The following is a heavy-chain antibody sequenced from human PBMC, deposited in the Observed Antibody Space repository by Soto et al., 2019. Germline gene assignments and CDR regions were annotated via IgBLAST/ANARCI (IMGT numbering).Heavy chain of an antibody. V-gene: IGHV1-3*01. J-gene: IGHJ5*02. D-gene: IGHD2-8*02. CDR3: ATDNPRSGMYWDWFDP. CDR1: GFIRNA. Sequence: QVQLVQSGGEVKKPGASVKVSCKASGFIRNAIHWVRQAPGQRLEWMGWINAGNGNTNYSETFQGRVSFTRDTSPNTLYMALSGLRTEDTAIYYCATDNPRSGMYWDWFDPWGQGTLVTVSS. CDR2: INAGNGNT.